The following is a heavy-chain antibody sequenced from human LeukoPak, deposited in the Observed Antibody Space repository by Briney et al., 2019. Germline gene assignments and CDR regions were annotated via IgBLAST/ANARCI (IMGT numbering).Heavy chain of an antibody. Sequence: KTSETLSLTCTVSGGSISSYYWSWIRQPPGKGLEWIGYIYYSGSTNYNPSLKSRVTISVDTSKNQFSLKLSSVTAADTAVYYCARVLLAAAGSGGSDYWGQGTLVTVSS. CDR2: IYYSGST. V-gene: IGHV4-59*01. J-gene: IGHJ4*02. D-gene: IGHD6-13*01. CDR3: ARVLLAAAGSGGSDY. CDR1: GGSISSYY.